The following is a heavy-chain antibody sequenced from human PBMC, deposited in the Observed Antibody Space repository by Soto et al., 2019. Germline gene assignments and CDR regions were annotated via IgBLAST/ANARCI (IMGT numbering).Heavy chain of an antibody. D-gene: IGHD2-15*01. Sequence: PSVKVSCKASGYTFNSEDSRWVRQAPGQGLEWMGWISAYNGDTKYAQKFQDRVTVTTDTSTSTAYMELRSLTSDDTAVYYCAIERGDCSGGTCSYWFDPWGQGTLVTVSS. CDR3: AIERGDCSGGTCSYWFDP. CDR1: GYTFNSED. V-gene: IGHV1-18*01. CDR2: ISAYNGDT. J-gene: IGHJ5*02.